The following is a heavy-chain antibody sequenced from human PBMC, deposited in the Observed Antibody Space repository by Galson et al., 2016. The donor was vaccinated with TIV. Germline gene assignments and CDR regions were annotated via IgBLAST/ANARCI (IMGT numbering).Heavy chain of an antibody. CDR2: YDGSYK. Sequence: YDGSYKHYAGSVKGRFTVSRDNSKTTLDLQMNSLGAEDTALYYCAKEENSGYYPNDAFDFWGQGTMVTVS. CDR3: AKEENSGYYPNDAFDF. V-gene: IGHV3-30*18. J-gene: IGHJ3*01. D-gene: IGHD3-3*01.